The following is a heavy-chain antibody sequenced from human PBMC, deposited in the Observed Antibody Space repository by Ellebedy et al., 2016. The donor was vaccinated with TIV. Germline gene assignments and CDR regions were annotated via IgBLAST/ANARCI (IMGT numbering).Heavy chain of an antibody. CDR2: INSDESTT. D-gene: IGHD2-21*02. CDR1: GFTFSSSW. Sequence: GESLKISXEASGFTFSSSWMHWVRQAPGKGLVWLSEINSDESTTTYADSVKGRFTISRDNSKNTLYLQMNSLRAEDTAVYYCARDRHLVVTAILDYWGQGTLVTVSS. CDR3: ARDRHLVVTAILDY. J-gene: IGHJ4*02. V-gene: IGHV3-74*03.